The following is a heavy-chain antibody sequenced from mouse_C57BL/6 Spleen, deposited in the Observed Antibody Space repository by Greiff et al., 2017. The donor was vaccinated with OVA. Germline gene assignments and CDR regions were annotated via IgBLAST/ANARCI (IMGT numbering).Heavy chain of an antibody. D-gene: IGHD2-3*01. CDR3: ARDDGYWYFDV. J-gene: IGHJ1*03. CDR2: IYPRSGNT. CDR1: GYTFTSYG. Sequence: VKLQESGAELARPGASVKLSCKASGYTFTSYGISWVKQRTGQGLEWIGEIYPRSGNTYYNEKIKGKATLTADKSSSTAYMELRSLTSEDSAVYFCARDDGYWYFDVWGTGTTVTVSS. V-gene: IGHV1-81*01.